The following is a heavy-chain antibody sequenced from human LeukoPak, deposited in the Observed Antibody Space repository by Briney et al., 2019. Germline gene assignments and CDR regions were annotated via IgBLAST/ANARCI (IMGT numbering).Heavy chain of an antibody. D-gene: IGHD4-17*01. J-gene: IGHJ4*02. CDR3: ARHDYGDYGAYFDY. CDR2: IYTSGST. Sequence: PSETLSLTCTVSGGSISSGSYYWSWIRQPAGKGLEWIGRIYTSGSTNYNPSLKSRVTISVDTSKNQFSLKLSSVTAADTAVYYCARHDYGDYGAYFDYWGQGTLVTVSS. CDR1: GGSISSGSYY. V-gene: IGHV4-61*02.